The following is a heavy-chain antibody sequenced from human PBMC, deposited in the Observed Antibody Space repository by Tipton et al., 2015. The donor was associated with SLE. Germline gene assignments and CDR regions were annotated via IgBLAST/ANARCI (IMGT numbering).Heavy chain of an antibody. CDR3: ATSSVGSYWSGGSSLDAFDI. Sequence: TLSLTCTVSGGSVGSSSYYWGWIRQSPGKGLEWIASIYFSGSTYYNPSLKSRVTISIDTSKNQFSLKMTSVTAADTALYYCATSSVGSYWSGGSSLDAFDIWGQGTMVTVSS. V-gene: IGHV4-39*07. CDR2: IYFSGST. D-gene: IGHD1-26*01. J-gene: IGHJ3*02. CDR1: GGSVGSSSYY.